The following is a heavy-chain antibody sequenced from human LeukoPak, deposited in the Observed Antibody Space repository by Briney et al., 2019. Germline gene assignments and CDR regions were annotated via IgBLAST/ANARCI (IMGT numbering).Heavy chain of an antibody. CDR2: ISWNSGSI. CDR1: GFTFDDYA. V-gene: IGHV3-9*03. J-gene: IGHJ4*02. D-gene: IGHD6-19*01. CDR3: AKSYSSGWYYFDY. Sequence: GGSLRLSCAASGFTFDDYAMHWVRQAPGKGLEWVSGISWNSGSIGYADSVKGRFTVSRDNAKNSLYLQMNSLRAEDMALYYCAKSYSSGWYYFDYWGRGTLVTVSS.